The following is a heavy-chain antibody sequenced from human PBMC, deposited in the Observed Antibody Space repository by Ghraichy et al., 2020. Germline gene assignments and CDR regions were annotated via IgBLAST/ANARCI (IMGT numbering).Heavy chain of an antibody. CDR2: ISSSSSYI. D-gene: IGHD4-17*01. V-gene: IGHV3-21*01. Sequence: GGSLRLSCAASGFTFSSYSMNWVRQAPGKGLEWVSSISSSSSYIYYADSVKGRFTISRDNAKNSLYLQMNSLRAEDTAVYYCARDNGEIGYGMDVWGQGTTVTVSS. J-gene: IGHJ6*02. CDR1: GFTFSSYS. CDR3: ARDNGEIGYGMDV.